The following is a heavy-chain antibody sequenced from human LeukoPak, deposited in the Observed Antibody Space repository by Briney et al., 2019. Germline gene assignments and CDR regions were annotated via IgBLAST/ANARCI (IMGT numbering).Heavy chain of an antibody. CDR3: AKDYCGGDCYSGWYFDL. Sequence: PGGSLRLSCAASGFTFDDYAMHWVRQAPGKGLEWVSGISYNSDTIAYADSVEGRFSISRDNAKYSLYLQMKSLRAEDTALYYCAKDYCGGDCYSGWYFDLWGRGTLATVSS. CDR1: GFTFDDYA. D-gene: IGHD2-21*02. V-gene: IGHV3-9*01. J-gene: IGHJ2*01. CDR2: ISYNSDTI.